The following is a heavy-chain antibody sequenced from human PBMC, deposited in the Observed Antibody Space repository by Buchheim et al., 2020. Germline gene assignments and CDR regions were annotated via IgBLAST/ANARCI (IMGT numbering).Heavy chain of an antibody. CDR1: GFTSSSYG. CDR3: AKDRGSGSSYYYYGMDV. Sequence: QVQLVESGGGVVQPGRSLRLSCAASGFTSSSYGMHWVRQAPGKGLEWVAVISYDGSNKYYADSVKGRFTISRDNSKNTLYLQMNSLRAEDTAVYYCAKDRGSGSSYYYYGMDVWGQGTT. CDR2: ISYDGSNK. J-gene: IGHJ6*02. V-gene: IGHV3-30*18. D-gene: IGHD3-10*01.